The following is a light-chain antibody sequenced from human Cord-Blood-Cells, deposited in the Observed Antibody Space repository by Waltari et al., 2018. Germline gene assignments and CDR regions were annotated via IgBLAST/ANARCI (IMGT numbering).Light chain of an antibody. J-gene: IGKJ4*01. CDR3: QQYDNLPAT. Sequence: DIQMPQSPSSLSPSVGDRVTITCQASQDISNYLNWYQQKPGKAPKLLIYDASNLETGVPSRFIGSGSGPDFTFTISSLQPEDIATYYCQQYDNLPATFGGGTKVEIK. V-gene: IGKV1-33*01. CDR2: DAS. CDR1: QDISNY.